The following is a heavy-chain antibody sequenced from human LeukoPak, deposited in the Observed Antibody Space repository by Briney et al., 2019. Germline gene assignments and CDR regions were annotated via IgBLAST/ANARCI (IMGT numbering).Heavy chain of an antibody. Sequence: PGRSLRLSCAASGFTFSSYAMHWVRQAPGKGLEWVAVIWYDGSNKYYADSVKGLFTISRDNSKNTLYLQMNSLRAEDTAVYYCAREGHDYVWGSYRWERPVYYFDYWGQGTLVTVSS. CDR1: GFTFSSYA. V-gene: IGHV3-33*01. CDR3: AREGHDYVWGSYRWERPVYYFDY. D-gene: IGHD3-16*02. J-gene: IGHJ4*02. CDR2: IWYDGSNK.